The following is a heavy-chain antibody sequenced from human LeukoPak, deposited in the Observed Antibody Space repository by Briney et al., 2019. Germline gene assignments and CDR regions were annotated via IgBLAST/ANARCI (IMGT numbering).Heavy chain of an antibody. Sequence: PGGSLRLSRAASGFTFSNYWMHWVRQAPGKGLVWVSRVNSDGSSTIFADSVKGRFTISRDNAKNTLYLQMNSLRAEDTAVYYCVRQPSTWSHYDYWGQGTLSPSPQ. V-gene: IGHV3-74*01. CDR1: GFTFSNYW. D-gene: IGHD6-13*01. CDR2: VNSDGSST. J-gene: IGHJ4*02. CDR3: VRQPSTWSHYDY.